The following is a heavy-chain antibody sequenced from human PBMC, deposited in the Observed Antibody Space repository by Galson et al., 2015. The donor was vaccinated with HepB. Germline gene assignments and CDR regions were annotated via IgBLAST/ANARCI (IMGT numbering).Heavy chain of an antibody. Sequence: SLRLSCAASGFTFSSYGMHWVRQAPGKGLEWVAVISYDGSNKYYADSVKGRFTISRDNSKNTLYLQMDSLRAEDTAVYYCAKGSLGGWYLGGYWGQGTLVTVSS. CDR3: AKGSLGGWYLGGY. D-gene: IGHD6-19*01. CDR2: ISYDGSNK. CDR1: GFTFSSYG. J-gene: IGHJ4*02. V-gene: IGHV3-30*18.